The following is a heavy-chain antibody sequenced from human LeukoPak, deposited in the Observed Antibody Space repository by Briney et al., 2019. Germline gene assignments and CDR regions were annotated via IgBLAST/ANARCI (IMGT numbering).Heavy chain of an antibody. J-gene: IGHJ4*02. CDR3: VRMYTNNWLLWY. V-gene: IGHV3-7*04. CDR1: GFTFNNFG. CDR2: IRQDGSDK. Sequence: PGGSLRLSCAASGFTFNNFGMHWVRQAPGKGLEWVANIRQDGSDKYYVDSVKGRFTISRDNAKNSLYLEMDSLRAEDTAVYYCVRMYTNNWLLWYWGQGTLVTAYS. D-gene: IGHD6-13*01.